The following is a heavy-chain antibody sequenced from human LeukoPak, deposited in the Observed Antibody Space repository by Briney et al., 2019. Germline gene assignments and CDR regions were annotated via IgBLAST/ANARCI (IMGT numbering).Heavy chain of an antibody. CDR3: ARGDPSVLNY. CDR2: INSDGIDT. D-gene: IGHD3-16*01. Sequence: GGSLRLSCAASGFTFSSYWMHWVRQAPGKGLVWASRINSDGIDTSYADSVKGRFSISRDNAKNTLYLQMNSLRAEDTAVYYCARGDPSVLNYWGQGTLVTVSS. V-gene: IGHV3-74*01. CDR1: GFTFSSYW. J-gene: IGHJ4*02.